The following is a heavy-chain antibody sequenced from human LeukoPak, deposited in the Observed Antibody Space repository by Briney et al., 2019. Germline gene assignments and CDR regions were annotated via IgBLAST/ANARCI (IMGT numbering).Heavy chain of an antibody. CDR2: ISYDGSHK. V-gene: IGHV3-30-3*01. CDR3: AREEWNSVYFDY. Sequence: GGSQSLSCAASGFTFSNYAMHWVRQAPGKGLEWVAVISYDGSHKYYADSVKGRFTISRDNSKNTLYLQMNSLRAEDTAVYYCAREEWNSVYFDYWGQGTLVTVSS. D-gene: IGHD1-7*01. CDR1: GFTFSNYA. J-gene: IGHJ4*02.